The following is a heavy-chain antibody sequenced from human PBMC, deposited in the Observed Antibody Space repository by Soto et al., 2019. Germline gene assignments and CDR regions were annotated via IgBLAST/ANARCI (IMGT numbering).Heavy chain of an antibody. CDR3: VRDLGDGYKSA. Sequence: EVQLVESGGGLVQPGGSLRLSCSASEFPVSTTYLNWVRQAPGKGLECVAIIFANDNAYYGDSVKGRFTISRRNSRSTLYLQMNNLGPEDTAVYYCVRDLGDGYKSAWGQGTLVTVSS. D-gene: IGHD5-18*01. CDR2: IFANDNA. CDR1: EFPVSTTY. J-gene: IGHJ4*02. V-gene: IGHV3-53*04.